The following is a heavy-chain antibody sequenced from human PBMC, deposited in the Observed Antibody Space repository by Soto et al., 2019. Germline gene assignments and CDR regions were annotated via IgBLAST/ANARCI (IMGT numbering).Heavy chain of an antibody. V-gene: IGHV3-11*01. Sequence: QVQLVESGGGLVKPGGSLRLSCAASGFSFSDYYMSWIRQAPGKGLEWVSYISDTGSRVYYAGSVKGRFTMSRDNARNSPYLQVNTLTAEDTAVYYCARARLGIGGAFDIWGQGTMLRVSS. CDR1: GFSFSDYY. D-gene: IGHD7-27*01. CDR2: ISDTGSRV. J-gene: IGHJ3*02. CDR3: ARARLGIGGAFDI.